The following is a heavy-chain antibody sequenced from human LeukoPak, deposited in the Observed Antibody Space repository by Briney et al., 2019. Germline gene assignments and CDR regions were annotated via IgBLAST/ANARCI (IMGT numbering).Heavy chain of an antibody. CDR1: GFTFSSYS. V-gene: IGHV3-21*01. J-gene: IGHJ6*03. CDR2: ISSSSSYI. D-gene: IGHD6-13*01. Sequence: GGSLRLSCAASGFTFSSYSMNWVRQAPGKGLEWVSSISSSSSYIYYADSVKGRFTISRDNAKNSLYLQMNSLRAEDTAVYYCARDDLQLVRRLGGGTEYYYYYYMDVWGKGTTVTVSS. CDR3: ARDDLQLVRRLGGGTEYYYYYYMDV.